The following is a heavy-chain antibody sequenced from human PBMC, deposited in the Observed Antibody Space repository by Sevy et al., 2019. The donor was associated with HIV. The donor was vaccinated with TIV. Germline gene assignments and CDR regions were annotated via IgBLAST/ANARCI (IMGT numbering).Heavy chain of an antibody. Sequence: GGSLRLSCTGSGFNIADYYMTWVRQAPGKGLDWVGFIITKNHGGTPKYSASVKGRFTISRDDSKNTIYLQMHSLKTGDTGIFYCARHAREAWRGSGVYYNVTDGFDPWGQGTLFTVSS. V-gene: IGHV3-49*04. CDR1: GFNIADYY. J-gene: IGHJ5*02. CDR2: IITKNHGGTP. CDR3: ARHAREAWRGSGVYYNVTDGFDP. D-gene: IGHD3-10*01.